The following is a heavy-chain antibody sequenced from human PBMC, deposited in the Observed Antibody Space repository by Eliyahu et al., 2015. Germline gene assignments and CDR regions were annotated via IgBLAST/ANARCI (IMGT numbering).Heavy chain of an antibody. CDR3: ARDATVLNSYLDY. V-gene: IGHV3-33*01. Sequence: QVQLVESGGGVVQPGRSLRLSCAASGFTFRSYGXHWVRQAPGKGLEWVAVIWNDGSNKYYTDSVKGRFTISRDNSKNTLNLQMNSLRAEDTAVYYCARDATVLNSYLDYWGQGTLVTVSS. CDR1: GFTFRSYG. J-gene: IGHJ4*02. CDR2: IWNDGSNK. D-gene: IGHD4-17*01.